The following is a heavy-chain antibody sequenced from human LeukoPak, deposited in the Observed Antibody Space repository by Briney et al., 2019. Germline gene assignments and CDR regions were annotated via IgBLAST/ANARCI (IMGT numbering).Heavy chain of an antibody. J-gene: IGHJ6*03. CDR2: ISASGGTT. Sequence: GGSLRLSCAASGFTFSSYALSWVRQAPGKGLEWVSVISASGGTTYYADSVKGRFTISRDNSKNTLYLQMNSLRAEDTAVYYCAKGPTILYYYYMDVWGKGTTVTVSS. CDR1: GFTFSSYA. V-gene: IGHV3-23*01. D-gene: IGHD5-12*01. CDR3: AKGPTILYYYYMDV.